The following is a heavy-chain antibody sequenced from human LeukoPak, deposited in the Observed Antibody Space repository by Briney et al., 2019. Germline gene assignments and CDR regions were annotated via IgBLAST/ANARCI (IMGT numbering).Heavy chain of an antibody. CDR1: GGSINSYY. V-gene: IGHV4-59*08. CDR3: ARHHYDSSGYPY. CDR2: IYYSGNT. D-gene: IGHD3-22*01. Sequence: PSETLSLTCTVSGGSINSYYWSWIRQPPGKGLEWIGYIYYSGNTNYNPSLKSRVTISVDTSKNQFSLKLSSVTAADTAVYYCARHHYDSSGYPYWGQGTLVTVSS. J-gene: IGHJ4*02.